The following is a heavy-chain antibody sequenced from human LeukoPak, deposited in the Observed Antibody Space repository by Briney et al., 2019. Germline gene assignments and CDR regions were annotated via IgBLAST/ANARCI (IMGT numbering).Heavy chain of an antibody. CDR3: AKEYYYDSSGSSPFDY. V-gene: IGHV3-23*01. CDR1: GFTFSSYA. D-gene: IGHD3-22*01. CDR2: ISGSGGST. Sequence: GGSLRLSCAASGFTFSSYAMSWVRQAPGKGLEWVSAISGSGGSTYYADSVKGRFTISRDNSKNTLYLQMNSLRAEDTAVYYCAKEYYYDSSGSSPFDYWGQGTLVTVSS. J-gene: IGHJ4*02.